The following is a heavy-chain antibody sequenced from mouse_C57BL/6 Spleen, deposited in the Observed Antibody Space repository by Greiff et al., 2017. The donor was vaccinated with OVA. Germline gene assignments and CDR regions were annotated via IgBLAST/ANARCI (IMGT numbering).Heavy chain of an antibody. V-gene: IGHV1-55*01. CDR3: ARDDGIRGYFDY. J-gene: IGHJ2*01. D-gene: IGHD2-3*01. CDR1: GYTFTSYW. CDR2: IYPGSGST. Sequence: QVQLQQPGAELVKPGASVKMSCKASGYTFTSYWITWVKQRPGQGLEWIGDIYPGSGSTNYNEKFKSKATLTVDTSSSTAYMQLSSLPSEDSAVYYCARDDGIRGYFDYWGQGTTLTVSS.